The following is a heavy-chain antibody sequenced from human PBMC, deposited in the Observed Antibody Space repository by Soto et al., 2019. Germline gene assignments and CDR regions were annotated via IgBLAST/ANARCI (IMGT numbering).Heavy chain of an antibody. V-gene: IGHV4-61*03. CDR1: GGSVNSDIYY. J-gene: IGHJ5*01. CDR2: IYYSGST. D-gene: IGHD3-22*01. Sequence: TLSLTCRVSGGSVNSDIYYCSWIRQPPGKGLEWIGHIYYSGSTNYNPSLKSRVTISVDTSKNHFSLKLSSVTAADTAVYYCARSMTVALGGFDSWGQGTLVTVSS. CDR3: ARSMTVALGGFDS.